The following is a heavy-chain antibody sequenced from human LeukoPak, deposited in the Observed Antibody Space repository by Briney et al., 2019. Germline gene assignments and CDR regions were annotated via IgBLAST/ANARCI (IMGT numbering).Heavy chain of an antibody. V-gene: IGHV3-73*01. CDR2: IRSKANSYAT. CDR1: GFTFSGSA. CDR3: TGQYGGNPTYYYYGMDV. Sequence: GGSLRLSCAASGFTFSGSAMHWVRQASGKGLEWVGRIRSKANSYATAYAASVKGRFTISRDDSKNTAYLQMNSLKTEDTAVYYCTGQYGGNPTYYYYGMDVWRQGTTVTVSS. D-gene: IGHD4-23*01. J-gene: IGHJ6*02.